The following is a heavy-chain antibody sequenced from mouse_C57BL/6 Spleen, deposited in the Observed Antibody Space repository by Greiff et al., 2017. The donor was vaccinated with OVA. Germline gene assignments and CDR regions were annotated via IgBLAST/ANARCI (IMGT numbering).Heavy chain of an antibody. CDR2: IDPSDSYT. CDR1: GYTFTSYW. J-gene: IGHJ1*03. CDR3: ARRRNYYGSKGYFDV. V-gene: IGHV1-59*01. Sequence: VQLQQPGAELVRPGTSVKLSCKASGYTFTSYWMHWVKQRPGQGLEWIGVIDPSDSYTNYNQKFKGKATLTVDTSSSTAYMQLSSLTSEDSAVYYCARRRNYYGSKGYFDVWGTGTTVTVSS. D-gene: IGHD1-1*01.